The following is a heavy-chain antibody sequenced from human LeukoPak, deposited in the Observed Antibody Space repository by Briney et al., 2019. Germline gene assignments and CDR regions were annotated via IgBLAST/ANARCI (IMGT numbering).Heavy chain of an antibody. CDR2: ISGSGTST. J-gene: IGHJ4*02. D-gene: IGHD3-10*01. CDR3: AKDSDSVRGVIIN. Sequence: GGSLRLSCAASGFTFSSYAMSWVRQAPGKGLERVSTISGSGTSTYYADSVKGRFTLSRDNSKNTLYLQMNSLRAEDTAVYYCAKDSDSVRGVIINWGQGTLVTVSS. CDR1: GFTFSSYA. V-gene: IGHV3-23*01.